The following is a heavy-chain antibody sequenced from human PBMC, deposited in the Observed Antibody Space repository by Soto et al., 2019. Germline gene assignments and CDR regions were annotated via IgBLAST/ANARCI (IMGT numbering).Heavy chain of an antibody. CDR2: INAGNGNT. CDR3: ARSCSGVNCNPYYYYGMDV. D-gene: IGHD2-15*01. Sequence: QAQLVQSGAEEKEPGASVKVSCKASGYTFNNYAMHWVRQAPGQRLEWMGWINAGNGNTKYSQKFPGRVTITRDTSASKAYRELSSLRSEDTAVYYCARSCSGVNCNPYYYYGMDVWGQGTTVTVS. V-gene: IGHV1-3*05. J-gene: IGHJ6*02. CDR1: GYTFNNYA.